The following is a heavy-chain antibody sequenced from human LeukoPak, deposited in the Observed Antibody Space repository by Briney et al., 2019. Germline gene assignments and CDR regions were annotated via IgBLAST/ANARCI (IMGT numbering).Heavy chain of an antibody. D-gene: IGHD3-22*01. CDR2: INPSGGST. Sequence: GASVKVSCKASGYTFTSYYMHWVRQAPGQGLEWMGIINPSGGSTSYALKFQGRVTMTRDMSTSTVYMELSSLRSEDTAVYYCARAGSSVHYDSSGYYSIGYFDYWGQGTLVTVSS. CDR3: ARAGSSVHYDSSGYYSIGYFDY. V-gene: IGHV1-46*01. CDR1: GYTFTSYY. J-gene: IGHJ4*02.